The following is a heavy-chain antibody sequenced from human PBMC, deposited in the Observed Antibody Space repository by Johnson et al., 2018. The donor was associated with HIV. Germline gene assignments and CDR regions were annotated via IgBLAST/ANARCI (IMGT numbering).Heavy chain of an antibody. CDR2: ITWNGDSI. Sequence: VQLVESGGGLIQPGGSLRLSCAASGFSFNDYGMNWVRQVPVKGLEWVSGITWNGDSIGYADSLTARFTISRDNAKNSLYLQMNSLSAEDTALYYCARDFYAVVATPFIGAAFDIWGQGTMVTVSS. D-gene: IGHD5-12*01. CDR3: ARDFYAVVATPFIGAAFDI. V-gene: IGHV3-20*04. CDR1: GFSFNDYG. J-gene: IGHJ3*02.